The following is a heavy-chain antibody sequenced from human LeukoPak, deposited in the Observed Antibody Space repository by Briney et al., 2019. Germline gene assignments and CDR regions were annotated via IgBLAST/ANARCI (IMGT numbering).Heavy chain of an antibody. D-gene: IGHD3-10*01. CDR1: GYTFTSYG. CDR3: ASLGSGSSRIIDFDY. Sequence: GASVKVSCKASGYTFTSYGISWVRQAPGQGLEWMGWISAYNGNTNYAQKLQGRVTMTTDTSTSTVYMELSSLRSEDTAVYYCASLGSGSSRIIDFDYWGQGTLVTVSS. J-gene: IGHJ4*02. CDR2: ISAYNGNT. V-gene: IGHV1-18*01.